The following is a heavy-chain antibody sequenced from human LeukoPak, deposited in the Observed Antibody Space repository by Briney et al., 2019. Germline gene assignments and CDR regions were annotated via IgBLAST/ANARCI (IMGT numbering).Heavy chain of an antibody. V-gene: IGHV3-9*01. Sequence: PGGSLRLSRAASGFTFDDYAMHWVRQAPGKGLEWVSGISWNSGSIGYADSVKGRFTISRDNAKNSLYLQMNSLRAEDTALYYCAKDGSSSSSHTRIFDYWGQGTLVTVSS. CDR2: ISWNSGSI. J-gene: IGHJ4*02. CDR1: GFTFDDYA. D-gene: IGHD6-13*01. CDR3: AKDGSSSSSHTRIFDY.